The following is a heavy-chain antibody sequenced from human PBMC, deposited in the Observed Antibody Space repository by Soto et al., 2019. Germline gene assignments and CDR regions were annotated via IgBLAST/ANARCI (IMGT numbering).Heavy chain of an antibody. Sequence: SETLSLTCAVYGGSFSGYYWSWIRQPPGKGLEWIGEINHSGSTNYNPSLKSRVTISVDTSKNQFSLKLSSVTAADTAVYYCARAGEDYYYYYMDVWGKGTTVTVSS. CDR1: GGSFSGYY. V-gene: IGHV4-34*01. D-gene: IGHD3-10*01. CDR3: ARAGEDYYYYYMDV. J-gene: IGHJ6*03. CDR2: INHSGST.